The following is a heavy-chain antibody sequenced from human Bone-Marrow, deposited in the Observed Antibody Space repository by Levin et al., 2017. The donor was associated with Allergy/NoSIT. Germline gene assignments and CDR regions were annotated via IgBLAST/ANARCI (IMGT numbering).Heavy chain of an antibody. J-gene: IGHJ4*02. V-gene: IGHV2-5*02. CDR2: IYWDDDK. D-gene: IGHD2-21*02. CDR3: AHRRNKGDSLAY. CDR1: GFSLTTTGVA. Sequence: GSGPTLVKPTQTLTLTCTFSGFSLTTTGVAVGWVRQPPGKALEWLALIYWDDDKRYSPSLKSRLTITKDTSKNQVILIMTYMDPVDTATYYCAHRRNKGDSLAYWGQGTLVTVSS.